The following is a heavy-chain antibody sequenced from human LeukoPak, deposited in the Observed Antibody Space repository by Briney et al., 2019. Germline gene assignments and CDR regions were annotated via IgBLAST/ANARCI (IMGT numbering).Heavy chain of an antibody. J-gene: IGHJ4*02. D-gene: IGHD3-10*01. Sequence: GGSLRLSCATSGFTFSSYAMSWVRQAPGKGLEWVSAISGSGGSTYYADSVKGRFTISRDNSKNTLYLQMNSLRAEDTAVYYCAKDWFGELAHDYWGQGTLVTVSS. CDR1: GFTFSSYA. V-gene: IGHV3-23*01. CDR3: AKDWFGELAHDY. CDR2: ISGSGGST.